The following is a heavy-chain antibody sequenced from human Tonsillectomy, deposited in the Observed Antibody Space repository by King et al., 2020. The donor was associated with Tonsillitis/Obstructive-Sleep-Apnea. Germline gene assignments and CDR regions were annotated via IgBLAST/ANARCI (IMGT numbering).Heavy chain of an antibody. CDR2: IKQDGSEK. CDR1: GFTFSSYW. J-gene: IGHJ4*02. D-gene: IGHD2-2*02. CDR3: ARDRYCSSTSCYTREFDY. V-gene: IGHV3-7*01. Sequence: MQLVQSGGGLVQPGGSLRLSCAASGFTFSSYWMSWVRQAPGKGLEWVAHIKQDGSEKYYVDSVKGRFTISRDNAKNSLYLQMNSLRAEDTAVYYCARDRYCSSTSCYTREFDYWGQGTLVTVSS.